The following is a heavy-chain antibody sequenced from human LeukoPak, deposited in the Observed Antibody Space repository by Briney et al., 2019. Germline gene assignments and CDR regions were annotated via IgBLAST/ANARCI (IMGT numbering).Heavy chain of an antibody. CDR3: ARRLSSSSFDY. J-gene: IGHJ4*02. Sequence: GESLKISRKVSGYSFPSYWIGWVRQMPGKGLEWLGFIYPYDSDTRYSPSFQGQVSISADKSISTAYLQWTSLKASDTAMYYCARRLSSSSFDYWGQGTLVTVSS. V-gene: IGHV5-51*01. CDR2: IYPYDSDT. D-gene: IGHD6-6*01. CDR1: GYSFPSYW.